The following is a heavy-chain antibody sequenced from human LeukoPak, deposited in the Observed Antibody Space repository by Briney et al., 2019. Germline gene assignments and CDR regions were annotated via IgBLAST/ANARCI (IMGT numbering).Heavy chain of an antibody. CDR3: ARGRANWDYDFDY. CDR1: GASFVGRH. Sequence: PPETLSLTCAVYGASFVGRHWSWIRQPPGKGLEWLGEASHTGITNYNPSLKSRVSISVDTSKDKFSLKLASATAADTAIYYCARGRANWDYDFDYWGQGTLVTVSS. J-gene: IGHJ4*02. V-gene: IGHV4-34*01. D-gene: IGHD1-7*01. CDR2: ASHTGIT.